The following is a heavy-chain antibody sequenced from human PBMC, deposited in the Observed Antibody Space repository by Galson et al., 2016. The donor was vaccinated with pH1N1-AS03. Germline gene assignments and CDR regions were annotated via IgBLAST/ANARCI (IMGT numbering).Heavy chain of an antibody. CDR2: IRDSGGST. Sequence: LRLSCAASGFPFSNYAMSWVRQAPGKGLEWVSGIRDSGGSTYYAESVKGRFTISRDNSKKTLYLQMNSLRAEDTAVYYCAKGVGATDGLFDYWGPGTLVTVSS. CDR3: AKGVGATDGLFDY. CDR1: GFPFSNYA. D-gene: IGHD4/OR15-4a*01. V-gene: IGHV3-23*01. J-gene: IGHJ4*02.